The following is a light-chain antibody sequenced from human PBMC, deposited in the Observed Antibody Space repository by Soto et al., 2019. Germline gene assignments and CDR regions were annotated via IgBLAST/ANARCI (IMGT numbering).Light chain of an antibody. Sequence: EMVMTQSPATLYVSQGESATLXXRASQSVGSNLAWYLQKPGQAPRXVIYGASTRATRTPTRFSGSGAGTDFTLSSSSLQSEDFAVYYCQEYTDWSSTFGQGTKVDIK. CDR2: GAS. CDR1: QSVGSN. V-gene: IGKV3-15*01. CDR3: QEYTDWSST. J-gene: IGKJ2*01.